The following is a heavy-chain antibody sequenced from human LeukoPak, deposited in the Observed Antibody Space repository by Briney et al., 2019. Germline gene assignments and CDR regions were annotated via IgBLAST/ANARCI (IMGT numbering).Heavy chain of an antibody. J-gene: IGHJ4*02. V-gene: IGHV1-3*01. D-gene: IGHD5-18*01. CDR2: INAGNGNT. CDR1: GFTFSSYA. Sequence: PGRSLRLSCAASGFTFSSYAMHWVRQAPGQRLEWMGWINAGNGNTKYSQKFQGRVTITRDTSASTAYMELSSLRSEDTAVYYCAREYSTYFDYWAQGTLVTVSS. CDR3: AREYSTYFDY.